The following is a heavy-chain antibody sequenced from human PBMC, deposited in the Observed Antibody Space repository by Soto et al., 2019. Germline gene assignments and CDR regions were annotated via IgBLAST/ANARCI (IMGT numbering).Heavy chain of an antibody. CDR2: TYYRSKWYN. D-gene: IGHD6-19*01. V-gene: IGHV6-1*01. J-gene: IGHJ6*02. CDR1: VDSVSSNSAA. Sequence: PSQTLALTCAISVDSVSSNSAAWNWIRQTPSRGLEWLGRTYYRSKWYNDYAVSVKSRITINPDTSKNKFSLQLNSVTPEDTAVYYCARKYSSGWSPLGMDVWGQGTTVTVSS. CDR3: ARKYSSGWSPLGMDV.